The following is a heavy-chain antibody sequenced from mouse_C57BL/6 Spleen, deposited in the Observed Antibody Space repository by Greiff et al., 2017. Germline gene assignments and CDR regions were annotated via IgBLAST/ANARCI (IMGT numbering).Heavy chain of an antibody. Sequence: VQLQESEGGLVQPGSSMKLSCTASGFTFSDYYMAWVRQVPEKGLEWVANINYDGSSTYYLDSLKSRFIISRDNAKNILDLQMSSLKSEDTATYYCARDQELDYWGQGTTLTVSS. CDR3: ARDQELDY. J-gene: IGHJ2*01. CDR1: GFTFSDYY. V-gene: IGHV5-16*01. D-gene: IGHD3-2*02. CDR2: INYDGSST.